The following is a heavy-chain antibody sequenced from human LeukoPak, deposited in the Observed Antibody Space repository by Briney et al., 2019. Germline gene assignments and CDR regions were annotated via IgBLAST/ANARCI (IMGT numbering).Heavy chain of an antibody. D-gene: IGHD6-13*01. CDR1: GYTFTSYD. V-gene: IGHV1-8*01. CDR2: MNPNSGNT. CDR3: ARDGELIAEGFDY. Sequence: GASVKVSCKASGYTFTSYDINWVRQATGQGLEWMGWMNPNSGNTGYAQKLQGRVTMTTDTSTSTAYMELRSLRSDDTAVYYCARDGELIAEGFDYWGQGTLVTVSS. J-gene: IGHJ4*02.